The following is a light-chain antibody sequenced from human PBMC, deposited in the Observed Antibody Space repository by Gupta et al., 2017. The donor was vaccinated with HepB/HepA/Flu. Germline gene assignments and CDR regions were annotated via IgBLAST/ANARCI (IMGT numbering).Light chain of an antibody. CDR2: KAS. CDR3: QHKSRSSGT. J-gene: IGKJ1*01. V-gene: IGKV1-5*03. CDR1: QSISFW. Sequence: DIQMTQSPSTLSASVGDRVTITCRASQSISFWVAWYQQKPRNAPKLLISKASKLDSGVPSRFSGRGSGTEFTLTISSLQPDDFATYYCQHKSRSSGTFGQGTQVEIK.